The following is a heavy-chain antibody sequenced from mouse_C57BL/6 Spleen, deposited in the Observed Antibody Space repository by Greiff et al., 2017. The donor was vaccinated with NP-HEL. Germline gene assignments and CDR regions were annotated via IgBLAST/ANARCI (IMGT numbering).Heavy chain of an antibody. J-gene: IGHJ2*01. V-gene: IGHV1-69*01. D-gene: IGHD3-2*02. CDR3: ARRAQALFGD. CDR1: GYTFTSYW. Sequence: QVQLQQPGAELVMPGASVKLSCKASGYTFTSYWMPWVKQRPGQGLEWIGEIDPSDSYTNYHQKFKGKSTLTVDKSSSTAYMQLSSLTSEDSAVYYCARRAQALFGDWGQGTTLTVSA. CDR2: IDPSDSYT.